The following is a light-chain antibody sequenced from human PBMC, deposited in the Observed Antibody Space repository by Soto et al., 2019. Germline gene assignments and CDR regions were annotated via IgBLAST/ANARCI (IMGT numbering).Light chain of an antibody. V-gene: IGLV2-18*02. CDR1: SSDVGSYNR. J-gene: IGLJ3*02. CDR2: EVR. CDR3: SSYTSSNTWV. Sequence: QSVLTQPPSVSGSPGQSVTISCTGTSSDVGSYNRVSWYQQPPGTAPKLMIYEVRNRPSGVPDRFSGSKSGNMASLTISGLQAEDEADYYCSSYTSSNTWVFGGGTKLTVL.